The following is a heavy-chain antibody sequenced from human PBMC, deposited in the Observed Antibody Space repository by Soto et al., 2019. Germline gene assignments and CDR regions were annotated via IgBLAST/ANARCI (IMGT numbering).Heavy chain of an antibody. CDR1: GFSLTTSGVG. Sequence: QITLNESGPTVVRPTETLTLTCRFSGFSLTTSGVGVGWIRQSPGKAPEWLALIYWDDDKRYSASLKSRLTIPTDTSKNQVVLTVSDLDPTDTATYYCAHRVLRTVFGLVTTTAIYFDFWGQGTPVAVSS. CDR2: IYWDDDK. J-gene: IGHJ4*02. D-gene: IGHD3-3*01. V-gene: IGHV2-5*02. CDR3: AHRVLRTVFGLVTTTAIYFDF.